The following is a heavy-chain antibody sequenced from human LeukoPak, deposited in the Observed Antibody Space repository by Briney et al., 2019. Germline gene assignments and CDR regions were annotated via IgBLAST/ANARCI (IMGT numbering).Heavy chain of an antibody. CDR1: GFTFSSYS. Sequence: PGGSLRLSCAASGFTFSSYSMNWVRQAPGKGLEWVSSISSSSSYIYYADSVKGQFTISRDNAKNSLYLQMNSLRAEDTAVYYCARVPYYYDSSGYLFDYWGQGTLVTVSS. V-gene: IGHV3-21*01. J-gene: IGHJ4*02. CDR3: ARVPYYYDSSGYLFDY. D-gene: IGHD3-22*01. CDR2: ISSSSSYI.